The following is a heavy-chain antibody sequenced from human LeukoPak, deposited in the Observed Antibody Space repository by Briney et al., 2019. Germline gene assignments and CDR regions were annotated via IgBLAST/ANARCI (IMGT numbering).Heavy chain of an antibody. CDR2: ISAYNGNT. CDR1: GYTFTIYG. V-gene: IGHV1-18*01. J-gene: IGHJ4*02. Sequence: ASVKVSFKSSGYTFTIYGISWVRQAPGQGLEWMGGISAYNGNTNYAQKVQGRVTMTRHTSTSTAYTELRSLRSDDTAVYYCARDHRIARVATILYFDYWGQGTLVTVSS. D-gene: IGHD5-24*01. CDR3: ARDHRIARVATILYFDY.